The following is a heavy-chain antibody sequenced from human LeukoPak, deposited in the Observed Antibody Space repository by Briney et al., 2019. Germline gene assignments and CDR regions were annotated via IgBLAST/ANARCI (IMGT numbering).Heavy chain of an antibody. J-gene: IGHJ6*02. CDR3: ARAYEGTDYYGMDV. V-gene: IGHV1-8*01. CDR2: MNPNSGNT. Sequence: ASVKVSCKASGYTFTSYDINWVRQATGQGLEWMGWMNPNSGNTGYAQKFQGRVTMTRNTSISTAYMELSSLRSEDTAVYYCARAYEGTDYYGMDVWGQGTTVTVSS. D-gene: IGHD5-12*01. CDR1: GYTFTSYD.